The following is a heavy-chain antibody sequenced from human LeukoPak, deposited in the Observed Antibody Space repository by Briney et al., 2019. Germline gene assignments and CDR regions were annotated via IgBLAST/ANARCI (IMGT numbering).Heavy chain of an antibody. CDR2: ISYDGSNK. V-gene: IGHV3-30*18. Sequence: GGSLRLSCAASGFTFSSYGMHWVRQAPGKGLEWVAVISYDGSNKYYADTVKGRFTISRDNSKNTLYLQMNSLRAEDTAVYYCAKGIPIRPLEPDYYYYGMDVWGQGTTVTVSS. CDR1: GFTFSSYG. CDR3: AKGIPIRPLEPDYYYYGMDV. D-gene: IGHD5-24*01. J-gene: IGHJ6*02.